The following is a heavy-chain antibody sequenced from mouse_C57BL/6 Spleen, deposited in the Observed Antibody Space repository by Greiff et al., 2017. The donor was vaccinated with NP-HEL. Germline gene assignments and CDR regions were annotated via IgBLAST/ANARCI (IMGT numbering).Heavy chain of an antibody. CDR2: INPNNGGT. CDR3: ARSSGAY. CDR1: GYTFTDYY. J-gene: IGHJ3*01. Sequence: VQLKQSGPELVKPGASVKISCKASGYTFTDYYMNWVKQSHGKSLEWIGDINPNNGGTSYNQKFKGKATLTVDKSSSTAYMELRSLTSEDSAVYYCARSSGAYWGQGTLVTVSA. D-gene: IGHD3-2*02. V-gene: IGHV1-26*01.